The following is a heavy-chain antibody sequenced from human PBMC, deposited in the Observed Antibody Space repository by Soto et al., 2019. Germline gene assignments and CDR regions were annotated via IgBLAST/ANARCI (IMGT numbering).Heavy chain of an antibody. CDR1: GYSFTGYF. Sequence: ASVKVSCKASGYSFTGYFTQWVRQAPGQGLEWMGWINLNSGGTNYAQKFQGRVTMTRDTSISTAYMELSRLRSDDTAVYYCARGGDTAMVYHGMDVWGQGTTVTISS. D-gene: IGHD5-18*01. J-gene: IGHJ6*02. V-gene: IGHV1-2*02. CDR3: ARGGDTAMVYHGMDV. CDR2: INLNSGGT.